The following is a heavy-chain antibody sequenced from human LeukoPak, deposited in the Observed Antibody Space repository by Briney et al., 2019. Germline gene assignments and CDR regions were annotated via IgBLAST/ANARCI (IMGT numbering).Heavy chain of an antibody. CDR2: INPNSGGT. J-gene: IGHJ4*02. D-gene: IGHD7-27*01. Sequence: ASVKVSCKGCVYTFTGYRMHWVRQAPGQGLEWMGWINPNSGGTNYAQKFQGRVTMTRDTSISTVYMELSRLRSDDTAVYYCARADKLGPTDYWGQGTLVTVSS. V-gene: IGHV1-2*02. CDR1: VYTFTGYR. CDR3: ARADKLGPTDY.